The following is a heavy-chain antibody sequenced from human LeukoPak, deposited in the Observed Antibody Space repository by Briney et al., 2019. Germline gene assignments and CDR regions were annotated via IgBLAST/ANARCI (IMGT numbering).Heavy chain of an antibody. Sequence: ASVKVSCKSSAYAFSSYDINWVRQAPGQGLEWMGIINPSGGSTSYAQKFQGRVTMTRDTSTSTVYMELSSLRSEDTAVYYCARDNYPDDYVWGSYRKPGAFDYWGQGTLVTVSS. CDR3: ARDNYPDDYVWGSYRKPGAFDY. D-gene: IGHD3-16*02. CDR1: AYAFSSYD. J-gene: IGHJ4*02. V-gene: IGHV1-46*01. CDR2: INPSGGST.